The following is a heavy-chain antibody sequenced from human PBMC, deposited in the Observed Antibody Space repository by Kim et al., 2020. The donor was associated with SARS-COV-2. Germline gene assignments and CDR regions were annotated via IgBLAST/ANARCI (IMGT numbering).Heavy chain of an antibody. CDR3: ARDQAGHDAFDI. Sequence: GGSLRLSCAASGFTFSSYAMHWVRQAPGKGLEWVAVISYDGSNKYYADSVKGRFTISRDNSKNTLYLQMNSLRAEDTAVYYCARDQAGHDAFDIWGQGTMVTVSS. D-gene: IGHD3-10*01. J-gene: IGHJ3*02. CDR1: GFTFSSYA. CDR2: ISYDGSNK. V-gene: IGHV3-30*04.